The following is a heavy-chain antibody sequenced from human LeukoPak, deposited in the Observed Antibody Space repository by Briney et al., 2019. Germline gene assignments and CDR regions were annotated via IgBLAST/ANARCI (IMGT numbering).Heavy chain of an antibody. D-gene: IGHD2-15*01. CDR2: IYSGGST. V-gene: IGHV3-NL1*01. CDR1: GFTFSSYG. Sequence: GGSLRLSRAASGFTFSSYGMHWVRQAPGKGLEWVSVIYSGGSTYYADSVKGRFTISRDNSKNTLYLQMNSLRVEDTAVYYCVNVVAATDYYYYGMDVWGQGTTVTVSS. J-gene: IGHJ6*02. CDR3: VNVVAATDYYYYGMDV.